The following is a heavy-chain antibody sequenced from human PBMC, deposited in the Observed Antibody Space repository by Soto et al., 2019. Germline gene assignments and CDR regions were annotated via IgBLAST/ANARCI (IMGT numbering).Heavy chain of an antibody. Sequence: PSETLSLTCTVSGTSISSYYWSWIRQPPGKGLEWIANIHYSGTTNYDPSLASRVTLSVDTSKNQFSLKMTSVTAADRAMYFCARYNSYAIDYWGRGTLVTVSS. CDR3: ARYNSYAIDY. CDR1: GTSISSYY. D-gene: IGHD2-8*01. V-gene: IGHV4-59*01. CDR2: IHYSGTT. J-gene: IGHJ4*02.